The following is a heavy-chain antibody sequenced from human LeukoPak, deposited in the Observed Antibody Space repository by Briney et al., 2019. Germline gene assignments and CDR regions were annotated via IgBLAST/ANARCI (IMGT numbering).Heavy chain of an antibody. CDR1: GYTFTGYY. Sequence: VKVSCKASGYTFTGYYMHWVREAPGQGLEWMGWINPNSCGTNYAQKVQGRVTMTRDTSISTAYMELSRLRSDDTAVYYCARPYSSGWYYFDYWGQGTLDRVSS. V-gene: IGHV1-2*02. D-gene: IGHD6-19*01. CDR3: ARPYSSGWYYFDY. CDR2: INPNSCGT. J-gene: IGHJ4*02.